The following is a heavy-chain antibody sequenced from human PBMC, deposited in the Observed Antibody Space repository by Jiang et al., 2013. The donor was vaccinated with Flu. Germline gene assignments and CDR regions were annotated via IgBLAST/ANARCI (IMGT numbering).Heavy chain of an antibody. CDR2: FYTSGTT. CDR1: GDSVSSYY. D-gene: IGHD3-22*01. CDR3: ARGDYYDSSGYYLY. V-gene: IGHV4-4*07. J-gene: IGHJ4*02. Sequence: GPGLVKPSETLSLICSVSGDSVSSYYWTWLRQSAGKGLEYIGRFYTSGTTNYNPSLKSRITMSLDTSKNQFSLKLSSVTAADTAVYYCARGDYYDSSGYYLYWGQGTLVTVSS.